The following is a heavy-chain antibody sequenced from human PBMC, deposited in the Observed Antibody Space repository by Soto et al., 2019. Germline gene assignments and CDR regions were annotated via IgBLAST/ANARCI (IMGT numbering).Heavy chain of an antibody. D-gene: IGHD5-18*01. CDR3: AREDRYRSGGFDY. V-gene: IGHV3-48*03. CDR2: ISSSGSTI. Sequence: PGGSLRLSCAASGFTFSSYEMSWVRQAPGKGLEWVSYISSSGSTIYYADSVKGRFTISRDNAKNSLYLQMNSLRAEDTAVYYCAREDRYRSGGFDYWGQGTLVTVSS. CDR1: GFTFSSYE. J-gene: IGHJ4*02.